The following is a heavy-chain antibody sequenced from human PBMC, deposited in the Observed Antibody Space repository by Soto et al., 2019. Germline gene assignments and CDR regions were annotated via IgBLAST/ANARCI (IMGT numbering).Heavy chain of an antibody. V-gene: IGHV3-48*02. D-gene: IGHD3-22*01. CDR2: ISSSSSTI. CDR3: ARDSGITVIVVVNTFDI. Sequence: WGSLRLSCAASGFTFSSYSMNWVRQAPGKGLEWVSYISSSSSTIYYADSVKGRFTISRDNAKNSLYLQMNSLRDEDTAVYYCARDSGITVIVVVNTFDIWGQGTMVTVSS. J-gene: IGHJ3*02. CDR1: GFTFSSYS.